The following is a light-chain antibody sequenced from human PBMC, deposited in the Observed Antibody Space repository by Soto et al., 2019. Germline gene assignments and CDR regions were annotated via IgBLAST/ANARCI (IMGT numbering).Light chain of an antibody. V-gene: IGKV1-5*03. CDR1: QSISSW. CDR3: QQYNSYYWP. CDR2: KAS. J-gene: IGKJ1*01. Sequence: IQMTQSPATLSASVGDRVTITCRASQSISSWLAWYQQKPGKAPKLLIYKASSLESGVPSRFSGSGSGTEFTLTISSLQPDDFVTYYCQQYNSYYWPFGQGTKVDI.